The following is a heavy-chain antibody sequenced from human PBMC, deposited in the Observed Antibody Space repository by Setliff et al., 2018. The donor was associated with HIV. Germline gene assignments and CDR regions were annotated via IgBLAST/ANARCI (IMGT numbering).Heavy chain of an antibody. J-gene: IGHJ3*02. D-gene: IGHD1-1*01. V-gene: IGHV1-2*02. Sequence: ASVKVSCKASGYTFTNFYIHWVRQAPGQGLEWLGMINPSGGSTTYAQKFQGRVTMTRDTSISTAYMEMSRLRSDDTAIYYCARAAGDWNTFDIWGQGTMVTVSS. CDR3: ARAAGDWNTFDI. CDR2: INPSGGST. CDR1: GYTFTNFY.